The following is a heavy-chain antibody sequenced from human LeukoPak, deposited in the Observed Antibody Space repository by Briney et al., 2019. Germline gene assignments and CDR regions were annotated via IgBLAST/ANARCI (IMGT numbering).Heavy chain of an antibody. CDR1: GFTFSSYS. V-gene: IGHV3-21*01. D-gene: IGHD6-25*01. Sequence: TGGSLRLSCAPSGFTFSSYSMNWVRQAPGKGLEWVSTIGSSSSYIYYADSVKGRFTMPRDNAKNSLYLQMNSLRAEDTAVYYCARDGGRMDVWGQGTTVTVSS. J-gene: IGHJ6*02. CDR3: ARDGGRMDV. CDR2: IGSSSSYI.